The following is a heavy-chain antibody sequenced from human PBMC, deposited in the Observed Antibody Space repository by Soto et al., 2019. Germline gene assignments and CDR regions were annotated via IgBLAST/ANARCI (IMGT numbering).Heavy chain of an antibody. D-gene: IGHD1-7*01. CDR1: GGSFSGYY. Sequence: SETLSLTCGFYGGSFSGYYWSWIRQPPGKGLEWIGEINHSGSTNYNPSLKSRVTISVDTSKNQFSLKLSSVTAADTAVYYCARGTTRFDCWGQGTLVTVSS. J-gene: IGHJ4*02. V-gene: IGHV4-34*01. CDR2: INHSGST. CDR3: ARGTTRFDC.